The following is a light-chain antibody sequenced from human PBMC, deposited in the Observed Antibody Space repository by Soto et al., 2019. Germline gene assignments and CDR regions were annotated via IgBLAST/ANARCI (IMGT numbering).Light chain of an antibody. J-gene: IGKJ4*01. CDR3: QQSYSTPLT. CDR2: AAS. V-gene: IGKV1-39*01. Sequence: DIQMTQSPSFLSASVGDRVSITCRASQRISSYLNWYQEKPGRAPKLLIYAASSLQSGVPSRFSGSGSGTDFTLTISSLQPEDFATYYCQQSYSTPLTFGGGTKVEIK. CDR1: QRISSY.